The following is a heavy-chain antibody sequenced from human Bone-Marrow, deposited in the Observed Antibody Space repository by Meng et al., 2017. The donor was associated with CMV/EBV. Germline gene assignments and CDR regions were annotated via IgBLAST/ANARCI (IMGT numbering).Heavy chain of an antibody. CDR1: GGSISSYY. D-gene: IGHD6-6*01. V-gene: IGHV4-59*01. CDR2: IYYSGST. J-gene: IGHJ5*02. Sequence: SETLSLTCTVSGGSISSYYWSWIRQPPGKGLEWIGYIYYSGSTNYNPSLKNRVTISVDTSKNQFSLKLSSVTAADTAVYYCARDSSSGTGAWFDPWGQGTLVTVSS. CDR3: ARDSSSGTGAWFDP.